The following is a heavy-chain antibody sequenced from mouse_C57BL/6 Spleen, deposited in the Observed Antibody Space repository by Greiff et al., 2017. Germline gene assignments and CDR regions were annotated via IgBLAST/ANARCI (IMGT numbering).Heavy chain of an antibody. CDR3: ARRLETWGFDY. V-gene: IGHV1-69*01. CDR2: IDPSDSYT. CDR1: GYTFTSYW. Sequence: QVQLQQPGAELVMPGASVKLSCKASGYTFTSYWMHWVKQRPGQGLEWIGEIDPSDSYTNYNQKFKGKSTFTVDKSSSTAYMQLSSLTSEDSAVYYCARRLETWGFDYWGQGTTLTVSS. J-gene: IGHJ2*01.